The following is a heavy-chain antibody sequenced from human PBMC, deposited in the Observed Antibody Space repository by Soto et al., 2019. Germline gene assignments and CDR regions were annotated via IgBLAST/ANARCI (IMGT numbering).Heavy chain of an antibody. J-gene: IGHJ4*02. CDR3: ARLRWERLELQPFDY. CDR1: GGSISISDNY. D-gene: IGHD1-7*01. V-gene: IGHV4-39*01. CDR2: IFYNENS. Sequence: SETLSLTCTVSGGSISISDNYWGWIRQPPGKGLEWIGSIFYNENSYYNPSLKSRVTISVDTSKNQFSLKMTSVTAADTAVYYCARLRWERLELQPFDYWGQGTLVTVSS.